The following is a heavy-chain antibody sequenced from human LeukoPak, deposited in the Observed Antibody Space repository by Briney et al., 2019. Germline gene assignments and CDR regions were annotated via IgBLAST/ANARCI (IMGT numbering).Heavy chain of an antibody. CDR2: TYSGGST. J-gene: IGHJ4*02. CDR3: ARGYCSSTSCYTSPFDY. CDR1: GFTVSSNY. V-gene: IGHV3-53*01. Sequence: GGSLRLSCAASGFTVSSNYMSWVRQAPGKGLEWVSVTYSGGSTYYADSVKGRFTISRDNSKNTLYLQMNSLRAEDTAVYYCARGYCSSTSCYTSPFDYWGQGTLVTVSS. D-gene: IGHD2-2*02.